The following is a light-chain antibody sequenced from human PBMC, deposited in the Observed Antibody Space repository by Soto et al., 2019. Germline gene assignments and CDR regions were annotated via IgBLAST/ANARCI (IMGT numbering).Light chain of an antibody. CDR3: QQANTFPPT. V-gene: IGKV4-1*01. CDR2: WAS. Sequence: DIVMTQSPDFLAVSLGERATINCKSSQSVLYSSNNKNYLAWYQQKPGQPPKLLIYWASTRESGVPSRFSGSGSATDFTLTISDLQPEDSATYFCQQANTFPPTFGQGTKVDIK. J-gene: IGKJ1*01. CDR1: QSVLYSSNNKNY.